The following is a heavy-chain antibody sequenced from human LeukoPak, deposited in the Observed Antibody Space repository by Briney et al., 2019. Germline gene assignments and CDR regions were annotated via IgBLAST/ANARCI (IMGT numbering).Heavy chain of an antibody. CDR2: INSDGSST. V-gene: IGHV3-74*01. Sequence: GGSLRLSCVTSGFXFSTYWIHWVRQAPGKGLVWVSRINSDGSSTNYADSVKGRFTISRDNAKNTLYLQMNSLRAEDTAVYYCARPRGAAAGTFGFDPWGQGTLVTVSS. CDR3: ARPRGAAAGTFGFDP. CDR1: GFXFSTYW. D-gene: IGHD6-13*01. J-gene: IGHJ5*02.